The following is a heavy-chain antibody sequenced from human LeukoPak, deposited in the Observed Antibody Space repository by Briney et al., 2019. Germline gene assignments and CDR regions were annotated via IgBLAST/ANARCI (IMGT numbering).Heavy chain of an antibody. CDR3: AKGDTMIVVVTHFDY. D-gene: IGHD3-22*01. J-gene: IGHJ4*02. V-gene: IGHV3-9*01. CDR2: ISWNSGSI. CDR1: GFTFDDYA. Sequence: PGGSLRLSCAASGFTFDDYAMHWVRQAPGKGLEWVSGISWNSGSIGYADSVKGRFTISRDNAKNSLYLQMNSLRAEDTALYYCAKGDTMIVVVTHFDYWGQGTLVTVSS.